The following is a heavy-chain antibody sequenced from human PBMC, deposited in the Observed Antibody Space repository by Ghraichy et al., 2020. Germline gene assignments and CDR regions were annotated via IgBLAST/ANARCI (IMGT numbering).Heavy chain of an antibody. CDR1: GFTFSSCG. V-gene: IGHV3-33*08. CDR2: IWYDGSNK. Sequence: GESLNISCAASGFTFSSCGMHWVRQAPGKGLEWVAVIWYDGSNKYYADSVKGRFTISRDNSKNTLYLQMNSLRAEDTAVYYCVAKFKGVVRGVMSEYYFDYWGQGTLVTVSS. CDR3: VAKFKGVVRGVMSEYYFDY. D-gene: IGHD3-10*01. J-gene: IGHJ4*02.